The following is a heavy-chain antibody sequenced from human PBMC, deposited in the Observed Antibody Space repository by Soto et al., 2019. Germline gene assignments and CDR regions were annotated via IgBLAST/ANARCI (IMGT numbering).Heavy chain of an antibody. J-gene: IGHJ4*02. V-gene: IGHV2-26*01. CDR2: IFSNDAK. CDR1: GFSLSNARMS. D-gene: IGHD3-10*01. Sequence: QVTLKESGPVLVKPPETLTLTCTVSGFSLSNARMSVRWIRQPPGKALEWLAHIFSNDAKSYSASLKSRLTSSKDTSKSQVVLTMTHMDPVDTATYYCARIRGWGWLGPNDYWGQGTLVTVSS. CDR3: ARIRGWGWLGPNDY.